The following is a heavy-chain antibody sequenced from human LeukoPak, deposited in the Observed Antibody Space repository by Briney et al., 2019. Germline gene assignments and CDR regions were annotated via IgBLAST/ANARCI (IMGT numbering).Heavy chain of an antibody. CDR3: AKDGRGPCSNADCHVSYHFDY. V-gene: IGHV3-7*04. CDR1: GFTLSTYW. CDR2: IKRDGSVK. Sequence: PGGSLRLSCAASGFTLSTYWMSWVRQAPGKGLEGVANIKRDGSVKYYVDSVSGRFTISRDNAKNSLYLHMNSLRADDTAVYYCAKDGRGPCSNADCHVSYHFDYWGQGILVTVSS. J-gene: IGHJ4*02. D-gene: IGHD2-8*01.